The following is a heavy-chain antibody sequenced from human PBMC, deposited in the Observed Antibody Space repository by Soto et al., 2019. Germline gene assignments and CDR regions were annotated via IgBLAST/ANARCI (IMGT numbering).Heavy chain of an antibody. CDR2: IGAYNGNT. V-gene: IGHV1-18*04. J-gene: IGHJ6*02. D-gene: IGHD6-19*01. Sequence: QVQLVQSGAEVKKPGASVKVSCRPPGSTFTTSGISWVRRAPGQGLGGMGWIGAYNGNTNYAQKLQGRVTMTTDTSTSTAYMELRSLRSDDTAVYYCARGRKAGDYYYGMDVWGQGTTVTVSS. CDR3: ARGRKAGDYYYGMDV. CDR1: GSTFTTSG.